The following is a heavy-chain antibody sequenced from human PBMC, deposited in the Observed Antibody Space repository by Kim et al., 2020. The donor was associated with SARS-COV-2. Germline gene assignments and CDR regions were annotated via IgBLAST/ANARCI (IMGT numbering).Heavy chain of an antibody. D-gene: IGHD5-18*01. CDR3: ARGRYSYGYGVYYYYGMDV. CDR1: GGSFSGYY. J-gene: IGHJ6*01. V-gene: IGHV4-34*01. CDR2: INHSGST. Sequence: SETLSLTCAVYGGSFSGYYWSWIRQPPGKGLEWIGEINHSGSTNYNPSLKSRVTISVDTSKNQFSLKLSSVTAADTAVYYCARGRYSYGYGVYYYYGMDV.